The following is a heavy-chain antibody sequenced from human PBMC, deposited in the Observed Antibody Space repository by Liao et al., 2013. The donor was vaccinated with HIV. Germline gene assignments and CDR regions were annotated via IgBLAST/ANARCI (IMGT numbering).Heavy chain of an antibody. CDR1: GGSISSYY. CDR3: ARGLGT. Sequence: QLQLQESGPGLVKPSETLSLTCTVSGGSISSYYWSWIRQPPGKGLEWIGYIYYSGSTNYNPSLKSRVTISVDTSKNQFSLNLNSVTAADTAVYYCARGLGTWGQGTLVTVSS. CDR2: IYYSGST. V-gene: IGHV4-59*08. J-gene: IGHJ5*02. D-gene: IGHD3-10*01.